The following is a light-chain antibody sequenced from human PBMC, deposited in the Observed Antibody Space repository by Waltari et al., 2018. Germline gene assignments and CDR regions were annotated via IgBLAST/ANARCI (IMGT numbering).Light chain of an antibody. CDR2: INT. J-gene: IGLJ2*01. CDR3: QSYDSSLSGRV. CDR1: SSNIGAGYD. V-gene: IGLV1-40*01. Sequence: QSVLTQPPSVSGAPGQRVTISCTGSSSNIGAGYDVHWFQQLPGTAPKLLIYINTNRPSGVPDGFSGARSGTSASLAITGLRAEDEADYYCQSYDSSLSGRVFGGGTKVTVV.